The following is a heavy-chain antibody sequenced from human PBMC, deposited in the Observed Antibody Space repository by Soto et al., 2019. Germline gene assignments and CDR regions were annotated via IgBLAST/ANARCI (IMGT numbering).Heavy chain of an antibody. V-gene: IGHV5-51*01. J-gene: IGHJ6*02. CDR2: IYPGDSDT. CDR1: GYSFTSYW. Sequence: PGESLKISCKGSGYSFTSYWIGWVRQMPGKGLEWMGIIYPGDSDTRYSPSFQGQVTISADKSISTAYLQWSSLKASDTAMYYCARQLQGGYPPEYYYYYGMDVWGQGTTVTVSS. D-gene: IGHD6-25*01. CDR3: ARQLQGGYPPEYYYYYGMDV.